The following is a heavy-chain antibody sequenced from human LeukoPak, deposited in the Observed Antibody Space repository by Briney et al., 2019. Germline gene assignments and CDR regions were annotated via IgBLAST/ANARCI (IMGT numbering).Heavy chain of an antibody. CDR1: GFTFSNFA. CDR3: AKIALRYFDWLLTPVDY. CDR2: ISGSGGST. J-gene: IGHJ4*02. D-gene: IGHD3-9*01. Sequence: GGSLRLSCTASGFTFSNFAMDWVRQAPGKGLEWVSAISGSGGSTYYADSVKGRFTISRDNSKNTLYLQMNSLRAEDTAVYYCAKIALRYFDWLLTPVDYWGQGTLVTVSS. V-gene: IGHV3-23*01.